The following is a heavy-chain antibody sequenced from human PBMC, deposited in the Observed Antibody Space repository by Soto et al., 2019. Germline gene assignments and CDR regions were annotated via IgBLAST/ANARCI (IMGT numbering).Heavy chain of an antibody. D-gene: IGHD3-3*01. CDR2: ISPKTGDT. J-gene: IGHJ4*02. V-gene: IGHV1-2*02. CDR1: GYPFTGLF. CDR3: ALIEWTKIA. Sequence: ASVKVSCKASGYPFTGLFIHWVRQAPGQGLEWMGWISPKTGDTNYAQKFQDRVIMTRETSITTAYMELTRLRSDDTATYYCALIEWTKIAWGQGTLVTVSS.